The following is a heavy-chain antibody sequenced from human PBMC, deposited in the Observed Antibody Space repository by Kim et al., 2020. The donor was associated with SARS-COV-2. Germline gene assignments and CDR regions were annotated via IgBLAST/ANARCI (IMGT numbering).Heavy chain of an antibody. Sequence: SETLSLTCAVSGASISGYWSWIRQPPGKSLEWIAYVYHTGSASYNPSLKSRVTISIDTSRNHISLKVTSLTAADTATYYCVRLDYGDYDEAFDLWG. CDR1: GASISGY. V-gene: IGHV4-59*08. CDR2: VYHTGSA. D-gene: IGHD4-17*01. CDR3: VRLDYGDYDEAFDL. J-gene: IGHJ3*01.